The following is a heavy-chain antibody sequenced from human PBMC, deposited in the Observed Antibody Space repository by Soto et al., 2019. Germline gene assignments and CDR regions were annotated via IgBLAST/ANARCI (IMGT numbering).Heavy chain of an antibody. CDR2: IKQDGSEK. CDR1: GFTFSSYW. D-gene: IGHD5-12*01. Sequence: EVQLVESGGGLVQPGGSLRLSCAASGFTFSSYWMSWVRQAPGKGLEWVANIKQDGSEKYYVDSVKGRFTISRDNAKNSLYLQMNSLRAEDTAVYYCARDGYNYGGVGGMDVWGQGTTVTVSS. V-gene: IGHV3-7*05. J-gene: IGHJ6*02. CDR3: ARDGYNYGGVGGMDV.